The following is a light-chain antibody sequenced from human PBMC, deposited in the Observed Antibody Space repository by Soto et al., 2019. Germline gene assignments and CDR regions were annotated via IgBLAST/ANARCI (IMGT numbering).Light chain of an antibody. CDR3: QQYGHSLWT. J-gene: IGKJ1*01. V-gene: IGKV3-20*01. CDR2: GAS. CDR1: QSVSSGH. Sequence: DIVLTQSPGTLSLSPGERASLSCRASQSVSSGHLAWYQQKPGQAPGLLIYGASSRATGIPDSFSGSGSGTDFTLTISRLAPEDYAVYYCQQYGHSLWTFGQGTKVDIK.